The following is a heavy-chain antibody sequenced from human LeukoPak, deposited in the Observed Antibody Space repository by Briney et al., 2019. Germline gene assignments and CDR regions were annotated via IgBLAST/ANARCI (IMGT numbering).Heavy chain of an antibody. V-gene: IGHV3-23*01. Sequence: GGSLRLSCAASGFTFSNYAMNWVRQAPGRGLEWVSAISSRGGTSYYADSVKGRFTFSRDNSKNTLYLQMNSLRAEDTAVYYCAKGEMTTATPFDYWGQGTLVTVSS. CDR3: AKGEMTTATPFDY. CDR1: GFTFSNYA. D-gene: IGHD4-11*01. J-gene: IGHJ4*02. CDR2: ISSRGGTS.